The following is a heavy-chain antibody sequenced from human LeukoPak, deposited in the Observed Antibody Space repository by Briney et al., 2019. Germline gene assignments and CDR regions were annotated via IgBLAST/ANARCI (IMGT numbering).Heavy chain of an antibody. CDR2: LSGSGSSA. CDR3: AKILSYSGSYDNFDY. CDR1: GFTFSSYA. D-gene: IGHD1-26*01. V-gene: IGHV3-23*01. J-gene: IGHJ4*02. Sequence: GGSLRLSCAASGFTFSSYAMSWVRQAPGKGLEWVSALSGSGSSAYYADSVKGRFTISRDNSKNTLYLQMNSLRAEDTAVYYCAKILSYSGSYDNFDYWGQGTLVTVSS.